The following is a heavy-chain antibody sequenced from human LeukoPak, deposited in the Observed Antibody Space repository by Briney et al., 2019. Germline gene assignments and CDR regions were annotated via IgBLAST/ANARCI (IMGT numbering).Heavy chain of an antibody. V-gene: IGHV4-59*01. CDR2: IYYSGST. Sequence: KPSETLSLTCTVSGGSISSYYWSWIRQPPGKGLEWIGYIYYSGSTNYDPSLKSRVTISVDTSKNQFSLKLSSVTAADTAVYYCARALVPAVSYNWFDPWGQGTLVTVSS. D-gene: IGHD2-2*01. CDR1: GGSISSYY. CDR3: ARALVPAVSYNWFDP. J-gene: IGHJ5*02.